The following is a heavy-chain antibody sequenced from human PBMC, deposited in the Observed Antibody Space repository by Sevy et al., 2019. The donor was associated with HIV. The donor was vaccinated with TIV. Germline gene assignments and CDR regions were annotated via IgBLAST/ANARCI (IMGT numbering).Heavy chain of an antibody. V-gene: IGHV3-30-3*01. J-gene: IGHJ4*01. CDR2: ISYEGTET. CDR3: ARDGGNSVKWYPLY. D-gene: IGHD2-2*01. Sequence: GGSLRLSCAASGFAFSTHSMHWVRQAPGKGLEWVAVISYEGTETFYAASVEARFTISRDNSKNMLSLQINSLRPEDTALYYCARDGGNSVKWYPLYWGHGTLVTVSS. CDR1: GFAFSTHS.